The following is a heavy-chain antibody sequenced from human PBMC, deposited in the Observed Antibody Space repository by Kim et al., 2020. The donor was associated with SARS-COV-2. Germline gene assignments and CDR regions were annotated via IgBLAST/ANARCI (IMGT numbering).Heavy chain of an antibody. CDR2: IYYSGST. D-gene: IGHD5-12*01. Sequence: SETLSLTCTVSGGSISSGGYYWSWIRQHPGKGLEWIGYIYYSGSTYYNPSLKSRVTISVDTSKNQFSLKLSSVTAADTAVYYCARVRLVATYNFDYWGQGTLVTVSS. V-gene: IGHV4-31*03. J-gene: IGHJ4*02. CDR3: ARVRLVATYNFDY. CDR1: GGSISSGGYY.